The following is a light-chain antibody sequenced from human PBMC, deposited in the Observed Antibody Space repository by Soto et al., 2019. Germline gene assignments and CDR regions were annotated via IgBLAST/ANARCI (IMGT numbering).Light chain of an antibody. CDR3: SSYTTRNTVL. CDR1: SSDIGGYNF. Sequence: QSVLTQPASVSGSPGQSITISCTGTSSDIGGYNFVSWYQQHPGKAPKLMIYEVTNRPSGVSYRFSGSESGNTASLTISGLQAEDEADYYCSSYTTRNTVLFGGGTKLTVL. V-gene: IGLV2-14*01. CDR2: EVT. J-gene: IGLJ2*01.